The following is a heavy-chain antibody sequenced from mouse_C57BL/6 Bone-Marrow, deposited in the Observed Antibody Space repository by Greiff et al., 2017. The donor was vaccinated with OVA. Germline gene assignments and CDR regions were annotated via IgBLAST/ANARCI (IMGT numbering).Heavy chain of an antibody. Sequence: EVQLQQSGPELVKPGASVKISCKASGYTFTDYYMNWVKQSHGKSLEWIGDINPKNGGTSYNQKFKGKATLTVDKSSSTAYMERRSLTSEDSAVYYCARDGGRYRNYVGPAYWGQGTLVTVSA. CDR2: INPKNGGT. CDR3: ARDGGRYRNYVGPAY. J-gene: IGHJ3*01. V-gene: IGHV1-26*01. D-gene: IGHD2-5*01. CDR1: GYTFTDYY.